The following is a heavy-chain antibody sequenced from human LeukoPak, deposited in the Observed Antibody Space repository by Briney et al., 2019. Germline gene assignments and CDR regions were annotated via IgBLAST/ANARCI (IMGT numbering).Heavy chain of an antibody. CDR1: GYSFTTYW. J-gene: IGHJ4*02. CDR2: IYPGDSDT. CDR3: ARLTSMATTTLEY. Sequence: RGESLKISCKGSGYSFTTYWIGWVRQMPGKGLEWRWIIYPGDSDTRYSPSFQGQVTISADKSIRTAYLHWSSLKASDTAMYYCARLTSMATTTLEYWGQETVVRVSS. V-gene: IGHV5-51*01. D-gene: IGHD5-24*01.